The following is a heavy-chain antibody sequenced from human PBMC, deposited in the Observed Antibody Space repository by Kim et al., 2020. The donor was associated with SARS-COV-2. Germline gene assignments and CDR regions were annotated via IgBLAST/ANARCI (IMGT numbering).Heavy chain of an antibody. D-gene: IGHD3-16*02. V-gene: IGHV4-34*01. Sequence: SETLSLTCAVYGGSFSGYYWSWIRQPPGKGLEWIGEINHSGSTNYNPSLKSRVTISVDTSKNQFALKLSSVTAADTAVYYCARSIKRGDYVWGSYRRSRSDWCAFDIWGQGTMVTVSS. CDR1: GGSFSGYY. CDR2: INHSGST. CDR3: ARSIKRGDYVWGSYRRSRSDWCAFDI. J-gene: IGHJ3*02.